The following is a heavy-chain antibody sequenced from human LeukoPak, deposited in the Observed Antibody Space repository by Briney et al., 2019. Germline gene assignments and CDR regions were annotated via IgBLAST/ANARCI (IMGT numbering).Heavy chain of an antibody. Sequence: ATVKVSCKASGYTFTGYYMHWVRQAPGQGLEWMGWINPNSGGTNYAQKFQGRVTMTRDTSISTAYMELSRLRSDDTAVYCCARPYYDYVWGSYRGLDYWGQGTLVTVSS. CDR3: ARPYYDYVWGSYRGLDY. V-gene: IGHV1-2*02. CDR1: GYTFTGYY. J-gene: IGHJ4*02. CDR2: INPNSGGT. D-gene: IGHD3-16*02.